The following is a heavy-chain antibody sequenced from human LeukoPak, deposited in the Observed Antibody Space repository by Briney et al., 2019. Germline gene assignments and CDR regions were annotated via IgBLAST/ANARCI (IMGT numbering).Heavy chain of an antibody. J-gene: IGHJ1*01. Sequence: GGSLRLSCAASGFTFSNYAMSWVRQAPGKGLEWVSAISGSSGSTYYAGSVKGRFTISRDNSKNTLYLQMNSLRAEDTAVYYCAKGSYGDYEHWGQGTLVTVSS. CDR1: GFTFSNYA. CDR2: ISGSSGST. CDR3: AKGSYGDYEH. D-gene: IGHD4-17*01. V-gene: IGHV3-23*01.